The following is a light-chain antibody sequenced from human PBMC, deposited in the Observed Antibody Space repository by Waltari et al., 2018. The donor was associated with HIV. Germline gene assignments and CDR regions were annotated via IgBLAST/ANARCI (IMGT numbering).Light chain of an antibody. J-gene: IGKJ1*01. V-gene: IGKV1-5*03. CDR1: QNVGAF. CDR2: QAS. Sequence: DLRLTQSPSTLSASAGDRVAITCRAGQNVGAFLAWYQQKPGKPPKLLIFQASILEGGVPSRFSGSVSGSDFTLTINGLQSDDFATYYCHQYASFSGTFGQGTKV. CDR3: HQYASFSGT.